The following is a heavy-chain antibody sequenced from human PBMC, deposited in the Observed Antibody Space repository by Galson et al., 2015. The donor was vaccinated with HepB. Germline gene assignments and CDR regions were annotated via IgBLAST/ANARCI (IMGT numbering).Heavy chain of an antibody. Sequence: SVKVSCKASGGTFSSYAISWVRQAPGQGLEWMGGIIPIFGTANYAQKFQGRVTITADESTSTAYMELSSLRSEDTAVYYCAKDGGSFRGACDYWGQGTLVTVSS. J-gene: IGHJ4*02. CDR2: IIPIFGTA. D-gene: IGHD3-16*01. CDR1: GGTFSSYA. CDR3: AKDGGSFRGACDY. V-gene: IGHV1-69*13.